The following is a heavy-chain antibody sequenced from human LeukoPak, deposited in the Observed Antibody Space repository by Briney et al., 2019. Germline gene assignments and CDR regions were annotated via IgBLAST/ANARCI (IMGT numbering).Heavy chain of an antibody. J-gene: IGHJ4*02. D-gene: IGHD2-21*02. CDR1: GFTFSSYG. CDR3: ARVAVVVTATPGY. V-gene: IGHV3-30*02. CDR2: IRYDGSNK. Sequence: PGGSLRLSCAASGFTFSSYGMHWVRQAPGKGLEWVAFIRYDGSNKYYADSVKGRFTISRDNSKNTLYLQMNSLRAEDTAVYYCARVAVVVTATPGYWGQGTLVTVSS.